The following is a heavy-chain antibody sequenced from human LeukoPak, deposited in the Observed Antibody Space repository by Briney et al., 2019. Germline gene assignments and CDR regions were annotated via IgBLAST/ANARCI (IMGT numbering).Heavy chain of an antibody. CDR3: VKDMGFDLLKDAFHV. CDR2: ISWDSGNQ. CDR1: GFSLDDYA. J-gene: IGHJ3*01. Sequence: GGSLRLSCVGSGFSLDDYAMHWVRQVPGKGLEWVSSISWDSGNQAYTDSVKGRFTISRDNDKNSLYLQMNSLRPEDTALYYCVKDMGFDLLKDAFHVWGRGTLVTVSS. D-gene: IGHD3-9*01. V-gene: IGHV3-9*01.